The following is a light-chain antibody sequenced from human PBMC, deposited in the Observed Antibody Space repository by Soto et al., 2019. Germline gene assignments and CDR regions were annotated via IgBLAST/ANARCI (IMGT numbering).Light chain of an antibody. CDR1: SSDIGGYNY. Sequence: QSALTQPASVSGSRRQSITISCTGTSSDIGGYNYVSWYQQHPGKVPKLMIFEVSNRPSGVSYRFSGSKSGNTASLTISGLQAEDEADYYCSSYTGSSTLYVFGTGTKVTVL. CDR2: EVS. V-gene: IGLV2-14*01. J-gene: IGLJ1*01. CDR3: SSYTGSSTLYV.